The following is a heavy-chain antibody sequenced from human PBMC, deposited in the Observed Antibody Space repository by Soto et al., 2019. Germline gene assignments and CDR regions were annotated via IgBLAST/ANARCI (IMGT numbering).Heavy chain of an antibody. CDR3: ARPLIKHYYYYGMDV. J-gene: IGHJ6*02. CDR2: INPSGGST. CDR1: GYTFTSYY. Sequence: GASVKVSCKASGYTFTSYYMHWVRQAPGQGLEWMGIINPSGGSTSYAQKFQGRVTMTRDTSTSTAYMELSSLRSEDTAVYYCARPLIKHYYYYGMDVWGQGTTVTVSS. V-gene: IGHV1-46*01.